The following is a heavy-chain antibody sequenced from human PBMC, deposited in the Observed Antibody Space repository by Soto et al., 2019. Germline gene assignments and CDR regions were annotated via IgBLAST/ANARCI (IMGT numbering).Heavy chain of an antibody. CDR1: GGSVSSVSYY. CDR3: ARESLNFWLDT. V-gene: IGHV4-61*01. J-gene: IGHJ5*02. CDR2: MYYSGST. Sequence: KTSETLSLTCTVSGGSVSSVSYYWSWIRQPPGKGLEWIGYMYYSGSTNYNPSFKSRVTMSVDTSKSQFSLRLRSVTAADTAVYYCARESLNFWLDTWGQGTLVTVSS.